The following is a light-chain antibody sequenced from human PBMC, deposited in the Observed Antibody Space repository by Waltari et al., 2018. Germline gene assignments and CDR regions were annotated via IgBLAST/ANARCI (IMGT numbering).Light chain of an antibody. Sequence: EIQMTQSPSSLSASVGDTVTITCRASQSISSWLDWYQQKPGKAPKLLIYMASSLQSGVPSRFSGSGSGTHFTLTISSLQPEDFATYYCLQYNSSPYSFGQGTKVEIK. CDR3: LQYNSSPYS. J-gene: IGKJ2*03. CDR2: MAS. CDR1: QSISSW. V-gene: IGKV1-12*01.